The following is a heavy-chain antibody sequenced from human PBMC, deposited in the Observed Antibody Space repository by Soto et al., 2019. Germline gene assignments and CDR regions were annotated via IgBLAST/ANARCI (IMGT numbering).Heavy chain of an antibody. CDR1: GNTFTNYY. D-gene: IGHD2-21*02. Sequence: ASVKVSCKASGNTFTNYYIYWVRHAPGQGLEWMGTINPSGGHTTYAQKFLGRVTMTRDTSTSTLYMELTSLRSEDTAVYYCARGGHVVVVTAAFAYWGQGTLVTVSS. V-gene: IGHV1-46*01. J-gene: IGHJ4*02. CDR3: ARGGHVVVVTAAFAY. CDR2: INPSGGHT.